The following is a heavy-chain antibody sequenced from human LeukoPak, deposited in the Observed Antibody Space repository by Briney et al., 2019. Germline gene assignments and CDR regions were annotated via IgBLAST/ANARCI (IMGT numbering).Heavy chain of an antibody. CDR2: TYYRSKWYY. V-gene: IGHV6-1*01. Sequence: SQTLSLTCAISGDSVPSNSAAWNWIRQSPLRGLEWLGRTYYRSKWYYDYAVAVKSRISINPDTSKNQFSLQLSSVTPEDTAVYYCARDPVGGSTIFDYWGQGTLVTVSS. J-gene: IGHJ4*02. CDR1: GDSVPSNSAA. D-gene: IGHD1-26*01. CDR3: ARDPVGGSTIFDY.